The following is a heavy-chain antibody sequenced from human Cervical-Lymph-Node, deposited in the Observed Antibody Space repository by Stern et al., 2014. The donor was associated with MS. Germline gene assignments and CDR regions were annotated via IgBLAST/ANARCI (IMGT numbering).Heavy chain of an antibody. CDR1: GYTFTGYY. CDR2: INPNRGGT. J-gene: IGHJ4*02. Sequence: VQLVESGAEVKKPGASVKVSCKASGYTFTGYYMHWVRQAPGQGLEWMGWINPNRGGTNYAQKFQGWVTMTRDTSISTAYMELSRLRSDDTAVYYCARASRSSSWPLDYWGQGTLVTVSS. V-gene: IGHV1-2*04. D-gene: IGHD6-13*01. CDR3: ARASRSSSWPLDY.